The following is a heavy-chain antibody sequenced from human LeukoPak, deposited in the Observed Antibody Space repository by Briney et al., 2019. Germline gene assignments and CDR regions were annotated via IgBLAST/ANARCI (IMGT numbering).Heavy chain of an antibody. CDR1: GFTFSSYG. D-gene: IGHD2-8*01. Sequence: GGSLRLSCAASGFTFSSYGIHWVRQAPGKGLEWVAFIRYDGSNKYYADSVKGRFTISRDNSKNTLYLQMNSLRAEDTAVYYCARVAMGTRLYTRFDPWGQGTLVTVSS. J-gene: IGHJ5*02. V-gene: IGHV3-30*02. CDR3: ARVAMGTRLYTRFDP. CDR2: IRYDGSNK.